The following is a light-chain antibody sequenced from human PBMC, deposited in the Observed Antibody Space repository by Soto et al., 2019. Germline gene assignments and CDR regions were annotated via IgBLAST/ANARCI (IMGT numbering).Light chain of an antibody. Sequence: EIVMTQSPATLSVSPGERATLSCRASQSVSSNLAWYQQKPGQAPRLLISRASTRATGIPARFSGSGSGTEFTRTISSLQSEEFAVYYCQQYNNWPRTFGQGTKVEIK. CDR1: QSVSSN. CDR3: QQYNNWPRT. V-gene: IGKV3-15*01. J-gene: IGKJ1*01. CDR2: RAS.